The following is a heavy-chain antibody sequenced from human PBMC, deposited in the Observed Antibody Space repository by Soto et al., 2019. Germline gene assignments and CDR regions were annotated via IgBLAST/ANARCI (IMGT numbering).Heavy chain of an antibody. CDR1: GFTFSSYS. CDR3: ARASYYYDGSGYHGY. J-gene: IGHJ4*02. D-gene: IGHD3-22*01. V-gene: IGHV3-21*01. Sequence: EVQLVESGGGLVKPGGSLRLSCAASGFTFSSYSMNWVRQAPGKGLEWVSSISSSSSYIYYADSVKGRFTISRDNAKNSRYLQMNSRRAEDTAVYYCARASYYYDGSGYHGYWGQGTLVTVSS. CDR2: ISSSSSYI.